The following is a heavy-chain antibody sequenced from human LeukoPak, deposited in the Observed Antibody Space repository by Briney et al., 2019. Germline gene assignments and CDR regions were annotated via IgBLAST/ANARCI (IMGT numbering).Heavy chain of an antibody. Sequence: GSLRLSCAASGFTVSSNYMSWVRQAPGKGLEWVSVIYSGGSTYYADSVKGRFTISRDNSKNTLYLQMNSLRAEDTAVYYCAREEGGNVFDYWGQGTLVTVSS. J-gene: IGHJ4*02. CDR3: AREEGGNVFDY. CDR2: IYSGGST. CDR1: GFTVSSNY. D-gene: IGHD4-23*01. V-gene: IGHV3-53*01.